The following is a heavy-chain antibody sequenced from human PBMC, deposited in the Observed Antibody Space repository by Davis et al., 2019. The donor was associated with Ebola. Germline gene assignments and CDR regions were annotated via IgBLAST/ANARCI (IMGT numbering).Heavy chain of an antibody. Sequence: SETLSLTCTVSGGSISSYYWSWIRQPPGKGLEWIGYIYYSGSTNYNPSLKSRVTISVDTSKNQFSLKLSSVTAADTAVYYCARASPYYDILTGYSWNWFDPWGQGTLVTVSS. CDR1: GGSISSYY. V-gene: IGHV4-59*01. J-gene: IGHJ5*02. CDR2: IYYSGST. CDR3: ARASPYYDILTGYSWNWFDP. D-gene: IGHD3-9*01.